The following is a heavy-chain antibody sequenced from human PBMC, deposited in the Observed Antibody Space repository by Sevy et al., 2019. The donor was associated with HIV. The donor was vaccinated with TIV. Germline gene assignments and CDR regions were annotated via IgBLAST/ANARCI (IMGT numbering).Heavy chain of an antibody. CDR3: AKEMVISGNHFFFFDY. CDR1: GFTFSSFG. Sequence: GGSLRLSCTTSGFTFSSFGMHWVRQAPGKVLEWVAFIRYDGTTKYYEDSVKGRFTISRDDSKNTVYLQMNSLRVEDTAIFYCAKEMVISGNHFFFFDYWGQGTLVTVSS. J-gene: IGHJ4*02. D-gene: IGHD3-22*01. CDR2: IRYDGTTK. V-gene: IGHV3-30*02.